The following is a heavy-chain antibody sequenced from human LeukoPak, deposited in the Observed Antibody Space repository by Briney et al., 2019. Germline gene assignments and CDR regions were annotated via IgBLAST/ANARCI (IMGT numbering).Heavy chain of an antibody. Sequence: ASVKVSCKASGYTFTSYYMHWVRQAPGQGLEWMGWIGTYNGNSNYAQKLQGRVTMTTDTSTSTAYMELRSLRSDDTAMYYCAKDRWRDGSSSFDNWGQGTLVTVSS. D-gene: IGHD6-6*01. J-gene: IGHJ4*02. CDR3: AKDRWRDGSSSFDN. V-gene: IGHV1-18*04. CDR1: GYTFTSYY. CDR2: IGTYNGNS.